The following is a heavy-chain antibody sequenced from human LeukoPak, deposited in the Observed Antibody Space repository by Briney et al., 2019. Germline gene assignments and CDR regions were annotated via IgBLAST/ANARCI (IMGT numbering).Heavy chain of an antibody. Sequence: GGSLRLSCAASGFTFGSYAMSWVRQAPGKGLEWVSVISGSGGNTYYADSVKGRFTISRDNAKNTPYLQMNSLRAEDTAVYYCAREGGYYTAYFDYWGQGTLVTVSS. CDR3: AREGGYYTAYFDY. CDR1: GFTFGSYA. J-gene: IGHJ4*02. D-gene: IGHD3-3*01. CDR2: ISGSGGNT. V-gene: IGHV3-23*01.